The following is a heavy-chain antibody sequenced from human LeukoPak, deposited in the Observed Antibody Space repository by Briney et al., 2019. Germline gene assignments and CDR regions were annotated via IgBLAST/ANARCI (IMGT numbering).Heavy chain of an antibody. CDR1: GYTFTSYG. J-gene: IGHJ4*02. V-gene: IGHV1-46*01. CDR2: INPSGGST. Sequence: GASVKVSCKASGYTFTSYGISWVRQAPGQGLEWMGIINPSGGSTSYAQKFQGRVTMTRDTSTSTVYMELSSLRSEDTAVYYCARDKDVVARITMIVVVPTPLGYWGQGTLVTVSS. CDR3: ARDKDVVARITMIVVVPTPLGY. D-gene: IGHD3-22*01.